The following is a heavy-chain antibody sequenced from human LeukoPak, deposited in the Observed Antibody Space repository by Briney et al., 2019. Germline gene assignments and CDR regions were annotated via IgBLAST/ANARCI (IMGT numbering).Heavy chain of an antibody. CDR2: IWYDGSNK. Sequence: PGRSLRLSCAASGFTSSSYGMHWGRQAPGKGLEWVGVIWYDGSNKYYADSVKGRFTISRDNSKNTLYLQMNSLRAEDTAVYYCAKWASGSSDPLDYWGQGTLVTVSS. CDR1: GFTSSSYG. V-gene: IGHV3-33*06. CDR3: AKWASGSSDPLDY. D-gene: IGHD3-10*01. J-gene: IGHJ4*02.